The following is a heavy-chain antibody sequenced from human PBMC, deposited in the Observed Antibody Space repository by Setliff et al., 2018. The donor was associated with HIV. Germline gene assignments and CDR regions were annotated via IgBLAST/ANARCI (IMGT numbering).Heavy chain of an antibody. CDR1: GFTFSSYS. V-gene: IGHV3-48*01. J-gene: IGHJ4*02. CDR3: ARDLNWGFDY. Sequence: GGSLRLSCAASGFTFSSYSMNWVRQAPGKGLEWVSYISGDTRVINYADSVKGRFTISRDNAKNSLYLQMNSLRVEDTALYYCARDLNWGFDYWGQGTLVTVSS. CDR2: ISGDTRVI. D-gene: IGHD7-27*01.